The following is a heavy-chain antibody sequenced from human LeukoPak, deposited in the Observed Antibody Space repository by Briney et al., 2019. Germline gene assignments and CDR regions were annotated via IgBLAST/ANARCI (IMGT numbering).Heavy chain of an antibody. CDR1: RFTFSTYT. V-gene: IGHV3-21*01. D-gene: IGHD6-19*01. CDR3: ARVAVAGFGSDY. Sequence: GGSLRLSCAASRFTFSTYTMNWVRQAPGKGLEWLSSISYSGVYIYYADSVKGRFTISRDNAENSLYLQMNSLRAEDTAVYYCARVAVAGFGSDYWGQGTLVTVSS. CDR2: ISYSGVYI. J-gene: IGHJ4*02.